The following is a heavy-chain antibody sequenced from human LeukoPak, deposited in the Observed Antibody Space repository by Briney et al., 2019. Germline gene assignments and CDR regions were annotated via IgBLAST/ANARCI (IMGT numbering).Heavy chain of an antibody. CDR3: ARHQGSQDAFDI. V-gene: IGHV4-34*01. CDR1: GGSFSGYY. J-gene: IGHJ3*02. D-gene: IGHD1-26*01. Sequence: SETLSLTCAAYGGSFSGYYWSWIRQPPGKGLEWIGEINHSGSTNYNPSLKSRVTISVDTSKNQFSLKLSSVTAADTAVYYCARHQGSQDAFDIWGQGTMVTVSS. CDR2: INHSGST.